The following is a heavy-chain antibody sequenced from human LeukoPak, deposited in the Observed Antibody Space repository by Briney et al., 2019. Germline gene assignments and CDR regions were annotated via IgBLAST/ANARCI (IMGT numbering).Heavy chain of an antibody. V-gene: IGHV3-23*01. CDR3: ARGEGLRLADYFDY. CDR2: ISGSGGST. CDR1: AFTFSSYG. D-gene: IGHD3-16*01. Sequence: GGSLRLSCAASAFTFSSYGMSWVRQAPGKGLEWVSAISGSGGSTYYADSVKGRFTISRDNAKNSLYLQMNSLRAEDTAVYYCARGEGLRLADYFDYWGQGTLVTVSS. J-gene: IGHJ4*02.